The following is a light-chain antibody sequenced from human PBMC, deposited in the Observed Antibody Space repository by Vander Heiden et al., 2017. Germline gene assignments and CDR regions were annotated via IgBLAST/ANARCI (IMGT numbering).Light chain of an antibody. Sequence: SALTQPASVSGSPGQSIPISCTGTSSDVGSYLVSWYQQYPGKAPKLMIYEVSKRPSGVSNRFSGSKSGNTASLTISGLQAEDEADYYCCSYAGSSAFYVFGTGTKVTVL. V-gene: IGLV2-23*02. J-gene: IGLJ1*01. CDR1: SSDVGSYL. CDR3: CSYAGSSAFYV. CDR2: EVS.